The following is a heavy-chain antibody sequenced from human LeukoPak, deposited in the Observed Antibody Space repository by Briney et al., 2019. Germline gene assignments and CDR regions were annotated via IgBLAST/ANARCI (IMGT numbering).Heavy chain of an antibody. Sequence: GASVKVSCKASGYTFTGYYMHWVRQAPGQGLEWMGWINPNSGGTNYAQKFQGRVTMTRDTSISAAYMELSRLRSDDTAAYYCARSPRPQLGGSYYWGQGTLVTVSS. V-gene: IGHV1-2*02. D-gene: IGHD3-16*01. J-gene: IGHJ4*02. CDR3: ARSPRPQLGGSYY. CDR2: INPNSGGT. CDR1: GYTFTGYY.